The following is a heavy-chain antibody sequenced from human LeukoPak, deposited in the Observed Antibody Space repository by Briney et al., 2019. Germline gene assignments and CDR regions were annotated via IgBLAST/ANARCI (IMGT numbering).Heavy chain of an antibody. CDR3: ARAGIAVAGAIDY. Sequence: PGGSLRLSXAASGFTFSSYSMNWVRQAPGKGLEWVSYISSSSSTIYYADSVKGRFTISRDNAKNSLYLQMNSLRAEDTAVYYCARAGIAVAGAIDYWGQGTLVTVSS. CDR2: ISSSSSTI. D-gene: IGHD6-19*01. J-gene: IGHJ4*02. CDR1: GFTFSSYS. V-gene: IGHV3-48*01.